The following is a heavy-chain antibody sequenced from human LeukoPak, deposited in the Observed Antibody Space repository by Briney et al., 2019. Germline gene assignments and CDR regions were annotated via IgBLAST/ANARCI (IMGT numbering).Heavy chain of an antibody. CDR3: TTDLWVYYDSSGYYRTVDY. D-gene: IGHD3-22*01. V-gene: IGHV3-15*01. J-gene: IGHJ4*02. Sequence: PGGSLRLSCAASGFTVSSNDMSWVRQAPGKGLEWVGRIKSKAGGGTTDYAAPVKGRFTISRDDSKNTLYLQMNSLKTEDTAVYYCTTDLWVYYDSSGYYRTVDYWGQGTLVTVSS. CDR1: GFTVSSND. CDR2: IKSKAGGGTT.